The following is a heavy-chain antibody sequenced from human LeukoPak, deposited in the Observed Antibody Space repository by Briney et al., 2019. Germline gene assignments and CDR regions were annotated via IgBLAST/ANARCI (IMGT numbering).Heavy chain of an antibody. CDR3: ARAVRTYYYDSSGYYGFDY. CDR1: GGSISSYF. Sequence: SETLSLTCTVSGGSISSYFWSWIRQPPGKGLEWIGYIYYSGSTNYNPSLKSRVTTSVDTSKNQFSLKLSSVTAADTAVYYCARAVRTYYYDSSGYYGFDYWGQGTLVTVSS. CDR2: IYYSGST. J-gene: IGHJ4*02. V-gene: IGHV4-59*01. D-gene: IGHD3-22*01.